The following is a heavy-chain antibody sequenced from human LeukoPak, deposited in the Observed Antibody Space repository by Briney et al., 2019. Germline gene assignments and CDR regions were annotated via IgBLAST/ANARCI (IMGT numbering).Heavy chain of an antibody. CDR1: GFTFSGYA. D-gene: IGHD3-9*01. CDR2: ISGGGGTTYFA. J-gene: IGHJ4*02. CDR3: AKFYDILTGYIDY. V-gene: IGHV3-23*01. Sequence: GGSLRLSCAASGFTFSGYAMSWVRQSPGKGLEWVSAISGGGGTTYFAYYADSVKGRFTISRDNSKNTLYLLMNSLRAEDTAVYYCAKFYDILTGYIDYWGQGTLVTVSS.